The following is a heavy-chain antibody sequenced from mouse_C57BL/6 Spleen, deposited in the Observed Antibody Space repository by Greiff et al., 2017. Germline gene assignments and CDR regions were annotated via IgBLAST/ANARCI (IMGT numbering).Heavy chain of an antibody. V-gene: IGHV1-53*01. Sequence: VQLQQPGPELVKPGASVKLSCKASGYTFTSYWMPWVKQRPGQGLEWIGNINPSNGGTNYNEKFKSKATLSVDKSSSTASMQLSRLTSEDSAVYYCSRRGGLTGYFDYWGQGTTLTVSS. D-gene: IGHD4-1*01. CDR3: SRRGGLTGYFDY. J-gene: IGHJ2*01. CDR1: GYTFTSYW. CDR2: INPSNGGT.